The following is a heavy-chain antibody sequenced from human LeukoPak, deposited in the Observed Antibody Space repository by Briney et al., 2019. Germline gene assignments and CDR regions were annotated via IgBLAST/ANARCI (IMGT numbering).Heavy chain of an antibody. CDR1: GFSFSNHW. Sequence: GGSLRLSCAASGFSFSNHWMHWVRQAPGRGLVWISRINSDGSSTNYADSVKGRFTISRDNAKNTLYLQMNSLRAEDTAVYYCVRVAATIPRYFDYWGQGTLVTVSS. CDR3: VRVAATIPRYFDY. CDR2: INSDGSST. J-gene: IGHJ4*02. D-gene: IGHD5-12*01. V-gene: IGHV3-74*01.